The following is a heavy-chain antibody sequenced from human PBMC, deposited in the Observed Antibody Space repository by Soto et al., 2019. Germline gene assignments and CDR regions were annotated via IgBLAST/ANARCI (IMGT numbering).Heavy chain of an antibody. D-gene: IGHD4-17*01. Sequence: GGSLRLSCAAAGFTFSSYGMHWVRQAPGTGLEWVAVMSYDGSKYYADTVKGRFTISRDNSKNTLYLQINSLRPEDTAVYYCAKDFTPWFGDYFYYYYVMDVWGQGTTVTVSS. J-gene: IGHJ6*02. CDR1: GFTFSSYG. CDR3: AKDFTPWFGDYFYYYYVMDV. V-gene: IGHV3-30*18. CDR2: MSYDGSK.